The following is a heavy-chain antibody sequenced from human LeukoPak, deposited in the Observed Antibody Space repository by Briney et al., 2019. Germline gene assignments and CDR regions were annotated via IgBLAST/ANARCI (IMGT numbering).Heavy chain of an antibody. CDR1: GYSITSYW. V-gene: IGHV5-51*01. D-gene: IGHD3-10*01. CDR3: ARPVRGGGYFYGMDV. Sequence: GESLKISCKDSGYSITSYWIGWVRQTPGKGLEWMGIIYPGDSDTRYSPSFQGQVIISADKSISTAYLQWSSLKASDTAMYYCARPVRGGGYFYGMDVWGQGTTVTVSS. CDR2: IYPGDSDT. J-gene: IGHJ6*02.